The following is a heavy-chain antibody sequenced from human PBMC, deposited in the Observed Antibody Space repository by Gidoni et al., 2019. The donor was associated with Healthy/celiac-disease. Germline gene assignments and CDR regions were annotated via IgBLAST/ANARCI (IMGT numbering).Heavy chain of an antibody. J-gene: IGHJ3*02. D-gene: IGHD6-6*01. Sequence: QLQLQESGPGLVKPSETLSLTCTVSGGSLRSSSYYWGWIRQPPGKVLEWSGSIYYSVSTYYTPSLKSLVTISVDTSKNQCSLKLSSVTAADTAVYYCARHMRRSQLGAFDIWGQGTMVTVSS. V-gene: IGHV4-39*01. CDR1: GGSLRSSSYY. CDR3: ARHMRRSQLGAFDI. CDR2: IYYSVST.